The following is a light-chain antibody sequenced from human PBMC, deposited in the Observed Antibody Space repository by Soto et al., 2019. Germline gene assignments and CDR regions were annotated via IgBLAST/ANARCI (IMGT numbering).Light chain of an antibody. V-gene: IGKV3-15*01. CDR3: QQYNNWPL. CDR1: QSVSSY. J-gene: IGKJ5*01. CDR2: GAS. Sequence: EIVLTQSPATLSLSPGERATLSSRASQSVSSYLAWYQQKPGQAPRLLIYGASTRATGIPARFSGSGSGTEFTLTISSLQSEDFAGYYCQQYNNWPLFGQGTRLEI.